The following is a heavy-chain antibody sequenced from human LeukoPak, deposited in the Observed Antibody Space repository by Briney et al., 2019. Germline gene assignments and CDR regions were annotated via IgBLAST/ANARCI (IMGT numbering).Heavy chain of an antibody. CDR3: ARDCGGDCHSGNDAFDI. V-gene: IGHV3-53*01. D-gene: IGHD2-21*02. CDR2: IYSGGST. Sequence: GGSLRLSCAASGFTVSSNYMSWVRQAPGKGLEWVSVIYSGGSTYYADSVKGRFTISRDNSKNTLYLQMNSLRAEDTAVYYCARDCGGDCHSGNDAFDIWGQGTMVTVSS. J-gene: IGHJ3*02. CDR1: GFTVSSNY.